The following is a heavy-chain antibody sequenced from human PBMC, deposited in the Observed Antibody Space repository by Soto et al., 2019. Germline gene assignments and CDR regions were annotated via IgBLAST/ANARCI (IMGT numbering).Heavy chain of an antibody. CDR2: IIPIFGTA. CDR3: ARGYRTGVTRVSYYYYGMDV. V-gene: IGHV1-69*13. Sequence: SVKVSCKASGGAFSSYAISWVRQAPGQGLEWMGGIIPIFGTANYAQKFQGRVTITADESTSTAYMELGSLRSEDTTVYYCARGYRTGVTRVSYYYYGMDVWGQGTTVTVSS. J-gene: IGHJ6*02. D-gene: IGHD7-27*01. CDR1: GGAFSSYA.